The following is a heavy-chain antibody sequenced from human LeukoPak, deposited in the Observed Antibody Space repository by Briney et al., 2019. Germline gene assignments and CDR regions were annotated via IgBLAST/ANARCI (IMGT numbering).Heavy chain of an antibody. Sequence: GASVKVSSKAPGYTSTGHYGNWGRQALDQGLGWMGWINPNSSASYYARKFQGRLTMTRDTSISTAYMELNRLKLDDTAVYYCARDKGARLENWFDPWGQGTLVTVSS. CDR2: INPNSSAS. CDR3: ARDKGARLENWFDP. V-gene: IGHV1-2*02. CDR1: GYTSTGHY. J-gene: IGHJ5*02. D-gene: IGHD6-6*01.